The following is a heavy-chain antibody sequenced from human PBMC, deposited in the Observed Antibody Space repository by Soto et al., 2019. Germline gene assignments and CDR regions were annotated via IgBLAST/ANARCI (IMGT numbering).Heavy chain of an antibody. CDR2: IGSSGDRI. J-gene: IGHJ4*02. CDR3: ANSSTIYGDHGFDY. CDR1: GFTFSSYD. D-gene: IGHD4-17*01. Sequence: EVQLLESGGNLVQPGGSLRLSCAASGFTFSSYDMTWVRQAPGKGLEWVSVIGSSGDRIYYADSVKGRFTISRDNSKNSVYLQMDSLRAEDTAVYYCANSSTIYGDHGFDYWGQGALVTVSS. V-gene: IGHV3-23*01.